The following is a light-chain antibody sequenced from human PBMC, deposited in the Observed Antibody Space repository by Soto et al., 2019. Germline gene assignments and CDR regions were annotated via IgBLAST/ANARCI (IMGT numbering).Light chain of an antibody. Sequence: QSALTQPASVSGSPGQSITISCTGTSSDVGGYDYVSWFQQYPGKAPKLTIYDVSKRPSGVSDRFSGSKSGNTASLTISGLQAEDEANYYWSSFTRSNTPVIFGGGTKLTVL. J-gene: IGLJ2*01. CDR2: DVS. CDR1: SSDVGGYDY. V-gene: IGLV2-14*01. CDR3: SSFTRSNTPVI.